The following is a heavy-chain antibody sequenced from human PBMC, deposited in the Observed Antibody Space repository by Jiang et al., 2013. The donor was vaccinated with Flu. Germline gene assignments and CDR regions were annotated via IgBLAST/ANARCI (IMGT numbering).Heavy chain of an antibody. CDR1: Y. Sequence: YWSWIHQPPGRGWSGLGKSIIVEAPTTTRTLKSRVTISVDTSKNQFSLKLSSVTAADTAVYYCARGLRGVHKSGYYYDSSAPRLDYWGQGTLVTVSS. D-gene: IGHD3-22*01. CDR3: ARGLRGVHKSGYYYDSSAPRLDY. J-gene: IGHJ4*02. V-gene: IGHV4-34*01. CDR2: SIIVEAP.